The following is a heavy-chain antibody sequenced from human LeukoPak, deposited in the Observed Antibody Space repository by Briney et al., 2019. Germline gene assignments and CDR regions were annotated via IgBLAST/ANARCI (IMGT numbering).Heavy chain of an antibody. D-gene: IGHD1-7*01. V-gene: IGHV3-48*04. CDR1: RFTFSTYS. J-gene: IGHJ4*02. CDR3: ARMNYASSGWGAPFDS. Sequence: GGSLRLSCAASRFTFSTYSMNWVRQTPGMGLEWVSYISTSGSRIDYADSVKGRFTISRDNAKNSLYLQMNSLRAEDTAVYYCARMNYASSGWGAPFDSWGQGTLVTVSS. CDR2: ISTSGSRI.